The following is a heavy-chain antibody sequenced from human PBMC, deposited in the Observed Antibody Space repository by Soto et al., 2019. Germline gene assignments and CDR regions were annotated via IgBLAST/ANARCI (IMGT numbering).Heavy chain of an antibody. CDR1: GGSISSGGYS. V-gene: IGHV4-30-2*01. CDR2: IYHSGST. CDR3: ARGSKLGYCSGGSCYYYYGMDV. Sequence: QLQLQESGSGLVKPSQTLSLTCAVSGGSISSGGYSWSWIRQPPGKGLEWIGYIYHSGSTYYNPSLKSRVTISVDRSKNQFSLKLSSVTAADTAVYYCARGSKLGYCSGGSCYYYYGMDVWGQGTTVTVSS. J-gene: IGHJ6*02. D-gene: IGHD2-15*01.